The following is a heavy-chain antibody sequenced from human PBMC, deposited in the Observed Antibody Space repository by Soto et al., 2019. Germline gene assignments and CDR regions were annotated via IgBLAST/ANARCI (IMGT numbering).Heavy chain of an antibody. CDR3: ARGHCSGGSCYSSHAFDI. Sequence: GASVKVSCKASGYTFTSYDIKWVRQDKGQGLEWMGWMNPNSGNTGYAQKFQGRVTMTRNTSISTAYMELSSLRSEDTAVYYCARGHCSGGSCYSSHAFDIWGQGTMVTVSS. V-gene: IGHV1-8*01. CDR2: MNPNSGNT. D-gene: IGHD2-15*01. J-gene: IGHJ3*02. CDR1: GYTFTSYD.